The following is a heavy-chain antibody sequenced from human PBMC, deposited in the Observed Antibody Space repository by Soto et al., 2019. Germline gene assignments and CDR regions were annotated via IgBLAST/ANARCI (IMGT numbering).Heavy chain of an antibody. CDR3: VKVPVTGWFDP. CDR1: NGSIRSFY. V-gene: IGHV4-59*01. J-gene: IGHJ5*02. Sequence: SETLSLTCTVSNGSIRSFYLSWIRQPPGKGLEWIGYIYYSGSTNYNPSLKSRVTISVDTSTKQFSLKLRSVTAADTAVYYCVKVPVTGWFDPWGQGTLVTVSS. CDR2: IYYSGST.